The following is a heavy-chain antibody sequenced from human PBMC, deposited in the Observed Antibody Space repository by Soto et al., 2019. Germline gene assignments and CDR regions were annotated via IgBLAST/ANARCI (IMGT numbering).Heavy chain of an antibody. CDR2: IGGDGGST. V-gene: IGHV3-64D*06. Sequence: GGSLRLSCSASGFTFSTYAMHWVRQAPGKGLEYVSGIGGDGGSTNYADSVKGRFTISRDNSKNSLYLQMSSLRPEDTAVYFCVKDHGDYTPYYYYYYGLDVWGQGTTVTVSS. D-gene: IGHD4-17*01. CDR3: VKDHGDYTPYYYYYYGLDV. CDR1: GFTFSTYA. J-gene: IGHJ6*02.